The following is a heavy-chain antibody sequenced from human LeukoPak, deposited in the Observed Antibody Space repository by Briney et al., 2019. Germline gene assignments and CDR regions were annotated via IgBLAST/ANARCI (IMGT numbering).Heavy chain of an antibody. J-gene: IGHJ3*02. D-gene: IGHD3-22*01. CDR1: GFISDDYA. CDR3: AKGIGPYYYDSSGYYLGDAFHI. CDR2: ISWNGDSI. Sequence: GGSLRLSCAASGFISDDYAMHWVRQAPRKGLEWVSGISWNGDSIGYADSVKGRFTISRDNAKNSLYLQMNSLRAEDMAFYYCAKGIGPYYYDSSGYYLGDAFHIWGQGTMVTVSS. V-gene: IGHV3-9*02.